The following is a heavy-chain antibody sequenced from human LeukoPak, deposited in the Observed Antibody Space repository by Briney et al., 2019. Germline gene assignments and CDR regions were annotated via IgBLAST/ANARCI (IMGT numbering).Heavy chain of an antibody. CDR2: IIPIFGTA. Sequence: SVKVSCKASGGTFSSYAISWVRQAPGQGLEWMGGIIPIFGTANYAQKFQGRVTITADESTSTAYMELSSLRSEDTAVYYSAIPADYDYVWGSYRPFDYWGQGTLVTVSS. D-gene: IGHD3-16*02. J-gene: IGHJ4*02. V-gene: IGHV1-69*01. CDR3: AIPADYDYVWGSYRPFDY. CDR1: GGTFSSYA.